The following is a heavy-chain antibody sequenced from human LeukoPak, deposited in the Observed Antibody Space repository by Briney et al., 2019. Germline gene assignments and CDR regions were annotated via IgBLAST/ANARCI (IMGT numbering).Heavy chain of an antibody. CDR2: IYSGGST. J-gene: IGHJ4*02. V-gene: IGHV3-53*01. CDR3: ARDKPDQPGFDY. Sequence: GGSLRLSCAASGFTVSSNYMSWVRQAPGKGLEWVSVIYSGGSTYYADSVKGRFTISRDNAKNSLYLQMNSLRAEDTAVYYCARDKPDQPGFDYWGQGTLVTVSS. CDR1: GFTVSSNY. D-gene: IGHD1-14*01.